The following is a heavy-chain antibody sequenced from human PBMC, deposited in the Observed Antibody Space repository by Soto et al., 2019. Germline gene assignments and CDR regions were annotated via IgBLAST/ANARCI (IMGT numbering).Heavy chain of an antibody. J-gene: IGHJ5*02. CDR1: GYTFTSYG. D-gene: IGHD3-3*01. V-gene: IGHV1-18*01. CDR3: ARGPLRFLEWLHEFDWFDP. CDR2: ISAYNGNT. Sequence: ASVKVSCKASGYTFTSYGISWVRQAPGQGLEWMGWISAYNGNTNYAQKIQGRVTMNTDTSTSTAYMELRSLRSDDTAVYYCARGPLRFLEWLHEFDWFDPWGQGTLVTVSS.